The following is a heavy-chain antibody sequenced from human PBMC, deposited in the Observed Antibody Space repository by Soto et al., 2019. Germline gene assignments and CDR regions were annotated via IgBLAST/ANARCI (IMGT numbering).Heavy chain of an antibody. V-gene: IGHV3-7*01. CDR3: ATHTVWSWDY. CDR1: GFTFINSW. D-gene: IGHD4-4*01. CDR2: INEDGSRR. J-gene: IGHJ4*02. Sequence: EVQLVESGGGLVQPGGSLRLSCGASGFTFINSWMAWVRQAPGKGLEWVANINEDGSRRHVVDSLKGRFTISRDNARSSLYLETNSLRAEDTAVYFCATHTVWSWDYWGQGTLVTVSS.